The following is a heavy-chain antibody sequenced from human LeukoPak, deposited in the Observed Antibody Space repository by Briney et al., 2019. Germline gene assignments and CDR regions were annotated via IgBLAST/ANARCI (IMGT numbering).Heavy chain of an antibody. Sequence: SETLSLTCTVSGGSISIINYYWGWTRQPPGKGLEYFGSIHYSGSTYYNPSLKSRVTISVDTSKNQFSLKLSSVTAADTAVYYCARQYCSSTSCLSGYFDNWGQGTLVTVSS. CDR3: ARQYCSSTSCLSGYFDN. CDR2: IHYSGST. D-gene: IGHD2-2*01. CDR1: GGSISIINYY. J-gene: IGHJ4*02. V-gene: IGHV4-39*07.